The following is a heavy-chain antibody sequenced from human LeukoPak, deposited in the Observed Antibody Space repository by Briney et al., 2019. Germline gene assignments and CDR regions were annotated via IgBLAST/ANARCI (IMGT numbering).Heavy chain of an antibody. CDR2: INSDGSST. V-gene: IGHV3-74*01. CDR1: GFTFSSYW. CDR3: ARGIEYQLLFRYYYYMDV. Sequence: PGGSLRLSCAASGFTFSSYWMHWVRQAPGKGLVWVSRINSDGSSTSYADSVKGRFTISRDNAKNTLYLQMNSLRAEGTAVYYCARGIEYQLLFRYYYYMDVWGKGTTVTVSS. D-gene: IGHD2-2*01. J-gene: IGHJ6*03.